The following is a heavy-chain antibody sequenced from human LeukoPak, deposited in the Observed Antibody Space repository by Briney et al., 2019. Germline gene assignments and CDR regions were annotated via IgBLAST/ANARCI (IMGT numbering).Heavy chain of an antibody. J-gene: IGHJ6*02. CDR1: GYTFTSYY. V-gene: IGHV1-46*01. D-gene: IGHD5-12*01. Sequence: ASVKVSCKASGYTFTSYYMHWVRQAPGQGLEWMGIINPSGGSTSYARKFQGRVTMTRDTSTSTVYMELSSLRSEDTAVYYCARELVDIVATIKVYYYGMDVWGQGTTVTVSS. CDR2: INPSGGST. CDR3: ARELVDIVATIKVYYYGMDV.